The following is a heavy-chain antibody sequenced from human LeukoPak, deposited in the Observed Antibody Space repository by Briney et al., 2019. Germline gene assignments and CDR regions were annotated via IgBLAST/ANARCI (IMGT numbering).Heavy chain of an antibody. CDR3: AKENPVGGTDYFDY. D-gene: IGHD1-26*01. J-gene: IGHJ4*02. Sequence: GGSLRLSCAASGLIFSSYPMSWVRQAPGKGLEWVSAITSSGDSIYYADSVQGRFTISRDNSKNTLSLQMNTLRAEDTAVYYCAKENPVGGTDYFDYWGQGTLVTVSS. CDR1: GLIFSSYP. CDR2: ITSSGDSI. V-gene: IGHV3-23*01.